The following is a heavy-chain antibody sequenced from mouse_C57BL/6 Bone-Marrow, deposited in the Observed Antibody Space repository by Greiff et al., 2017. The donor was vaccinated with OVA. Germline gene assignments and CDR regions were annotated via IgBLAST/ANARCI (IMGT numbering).Heavy chain of an antibody. CDR2: IDPSDSYT. CDR3: ARRGEGYYGSSFYCDY. CDR1: GYTFTSYW. D-gene: IGHD1-1*01. Sequence: QVQLQQPGAELVMPGASVKLSCKASGYTFTSYWMHWVKQRPGQGLEWIGEIDPSDSYTNYNQKFKGKSTLTVDKSSSTAYMQLSSLTSEDSAVYYCARRGEGYYGSSFYCDYWGQGTTLTVSS. J-gene: IGHJ2*01. V-gene: IGHV1-69*01.